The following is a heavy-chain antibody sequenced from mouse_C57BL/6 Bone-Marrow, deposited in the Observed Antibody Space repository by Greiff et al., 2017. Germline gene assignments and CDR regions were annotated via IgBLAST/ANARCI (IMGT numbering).Heavy chain of an antibody. D-gene: IGHD1-1*01. CDR2: INPSNGGT. V-gene: IGHV1-53*01. CDR1: GYTFTSYW. J-gene: IGHJ4*01. CDR3: ARAGYYYGSSGYYYAMDY. Sequence: QVQLKQPGTELVKPGASVKLSCKASGYTFTSYWMHWVKQRPGQGLEWIGNINPSNGGTNYNEKFKSKATLTVDKSSSTAYMQLSSLTSEDSAVYYCARAGYYYGSSGYYYAMDYWGQGTSVTVSS.